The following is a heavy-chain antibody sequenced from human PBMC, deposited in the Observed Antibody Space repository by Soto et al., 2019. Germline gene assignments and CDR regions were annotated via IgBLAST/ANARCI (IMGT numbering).Heavy chain of an antibody. CDR1: GDSVSSNSAA. CDR3: ARDSSGWYAAYDYYGMDV. D-gene: IGHD6-19*01. CDR2: TYYRSKWYN. V-gene: IGHV6-1*01. Sequence: SQTLSLTCAISGDSVSSNSAAWNWLRQSPSRGLEWLGRTYYRSKWYNDYAVSVKSRITINPDTSKNQFSLQLNSVTPEDTAVYYCARDSSGWYAAYDYYGMDVWGQGTTDTVSS. J-gene: IGHJ6*02.